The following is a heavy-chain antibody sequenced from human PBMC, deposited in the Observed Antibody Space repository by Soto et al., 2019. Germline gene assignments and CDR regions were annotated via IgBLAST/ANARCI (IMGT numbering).Heavy chain of an antibody. J-gene: IGHJ6*02. V-gene: IGHV1-69*12. CDR1: GGTFSSYA. Sequence: QVQLVQSGAEVKKPGSSVKVSCKASGGTFSSYAISWVRQAPGQGLEWMGGIIPIFGTANYAQKFQGRVTIPADESTSTAYMELSSLRSEDTAVYYCAREDTHDYGSGRDYGMDVWGQGTTVTVSS. CDR3: AREDTHDYGSGRDYGMDV. CDR2: IIPIFGTA. D-gene: IGHD3-10*01.